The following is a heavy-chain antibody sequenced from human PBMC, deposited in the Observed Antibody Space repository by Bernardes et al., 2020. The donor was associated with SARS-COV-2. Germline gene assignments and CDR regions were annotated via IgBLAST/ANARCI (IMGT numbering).Heavy chain of an antibody. CDR1: GFTFSTYA. CDR2: ISYDGGDK. D-gene: IGHD3-10*01. Sequence: GGSLRLSCAASGFTFSTYAMHWVRQAPGKGLEWVAVISYDGGDKYYADSVKGRFTISRDNLKNTLYVQMNGLSAEDTAVYYCARDSARPTLYGNFDYWSLGILVSVSS. V-gene: IGHV3-30*04. CDR3: ARDSARPTLYGNFDY. J-gene: IGHJ4*02.